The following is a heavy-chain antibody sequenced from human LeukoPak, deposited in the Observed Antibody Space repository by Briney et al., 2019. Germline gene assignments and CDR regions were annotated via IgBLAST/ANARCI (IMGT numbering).Heavy chain of an antibody. D-gene: IGHD3-3*01. Sequence: SETLSLTCTVSGGSISTFYWSWIRQPPGKGLEWIGYIYYSGSTNYNPSLKSRVTISVDTSKNQFSLKLSSVTAADTAVYYCARARYDFWSGHPEYYYYYYGMDVWGQGTTVTVSS. J-gene: IGHJ6*02. CDR2: IYYSGST. CDR3: ARARYDFWSGHPEYYYYYYGMDV. CDR1: GGSISTFY. V-gene: IGHV4-59*01.